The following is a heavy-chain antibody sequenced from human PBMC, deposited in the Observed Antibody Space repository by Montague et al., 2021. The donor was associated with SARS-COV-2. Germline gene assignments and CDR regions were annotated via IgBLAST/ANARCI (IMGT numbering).Heavy chain of an antibody. CDR3: ARHGPYYEISTGYFRPYYLDH. CDR2: MHYSERT. V-gene: IGHV4-39*01. D-gene: IGHD3-9*01. CDR1: GGTLSSTSFY. Sequence: SETLSLTCSVSGGTLSSTSFYWGWIRQPPGRGLEWIGTMHYSERTYYNPSLQSRVTISADRSKNRFSLNLGSVTASDTAVYYCARHGPYYEISTGYFRPYYLDHWGQGSLVTVAS. J-gene: IGHJ4*02.